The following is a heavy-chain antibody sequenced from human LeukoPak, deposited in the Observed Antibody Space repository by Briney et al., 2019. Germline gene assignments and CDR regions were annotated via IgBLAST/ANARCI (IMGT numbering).Heavy chain of an antibody. CDR1: GYTFTSYD. V-gene: IGHV1-8*01. Sequence: ASVKVSCKASGYTFTSYDINWVRQATGQGLEWMGWMNPNRGNTGYAQKFQGRVTMTRNTSISTAYMELSSLRSEDTAVYYCARVYSGSYSNKIDAFDIWGQGTMVTVPS. CDR3: ARVYSGSYSNKIDAFDI. D-gene: IGHD1-26*01. CDR2: MNPNRGNT. J-gene: IGHJ3*02.